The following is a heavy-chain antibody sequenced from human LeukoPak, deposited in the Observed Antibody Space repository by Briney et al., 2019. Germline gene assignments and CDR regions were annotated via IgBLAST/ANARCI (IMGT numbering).Heavy chain of an antibody. CDR3: TRVGYIDEGIDY. J-gene: IGHJ4*02. CDR1: GFTFSSYW. D-gene: IGHD5-24*01. CDR2: INKDGGEK. V-gene: IGHV3-7*04. Sequence: PGGSLRLSCAASGFTFSSYWMSWVRQAPGKGLEWVANINKDGGEKYYVDSVKGRLTISRDNAKNSLYLQMNSLRAEDTAIYYCTRVGYIDEGIDYWGQGTLVTVSS.